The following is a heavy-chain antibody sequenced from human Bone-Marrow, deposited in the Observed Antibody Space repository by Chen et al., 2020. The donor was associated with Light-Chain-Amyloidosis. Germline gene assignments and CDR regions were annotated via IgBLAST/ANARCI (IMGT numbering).Heavy chain of an antibody. D-gene: IGHD3-9*01. CDR1: GFNFSAYW. V-gene: IGHV3-7*01. CDR2: IKQDESER. Sequence: EVQLVESGGGLVRPGGSLRLSCAASGFNFSAYWMTWVRQAPGKGLEWVAIIKQDESERFFADSVKGRFTISRDNAKNSLYLXXXXXXXXXXXXXXXXRXXXXERYFDRLFWGYYFDFWGQGIMVTVSS. CDR3: XRXXXXERYFDRLFWGYYFDF. J-gene: IGHJ4*02.